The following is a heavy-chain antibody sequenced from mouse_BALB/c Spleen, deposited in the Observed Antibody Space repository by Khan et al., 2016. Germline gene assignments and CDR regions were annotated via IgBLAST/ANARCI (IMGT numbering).Heavy chain of an antibody. J-gene: IGHJ4*01. V-gene: IGHV2-6-4*01. D-gene: IGHD2-12*01. Sequence: VELVESGPGLVAPPQSLSITCTVSGFSLSRYSVHWIRQPPGQGLEWLGMIWGGGSTDYNSALKSRLNINKDNSKSQVFLKMNSLQTDDTAMYYCARGHDDTMDYWGQGTSVTVSS. CDR2: IWGGGST. CDR1: GFSLSRYS. CDR3: ARGHDDTMDY.